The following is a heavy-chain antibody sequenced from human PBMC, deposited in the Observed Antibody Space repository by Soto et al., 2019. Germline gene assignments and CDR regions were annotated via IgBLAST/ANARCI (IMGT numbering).Heavy chain of an antibody. V-gene: IGHV3-33*01. J-gene: IGHJ3*02. D-gene: IGHD5-12*01. CDR1: GFTFSSYG. CDR3: ARESIVATIGAFDI. CDR2: IWYDGSNK. Sequence: SLRLSCAASGFTFSSYGMHWVRQAPGKGLEWVAVIWYDGSNKYYADSVKGRFTISRDNSKNTLYLQMNSLRAEDTAVYYCARESIVATIGAFDIWGQGTMVTVSS.